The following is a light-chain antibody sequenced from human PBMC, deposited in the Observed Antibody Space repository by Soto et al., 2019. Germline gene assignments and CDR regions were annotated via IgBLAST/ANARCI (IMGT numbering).Light chain of an antibody. V-gene: IGLV2-14*01. CDR2: EVS. CDR1: RSDVGGYNY. CDR3: SSYTSSRAYV. Sequence: QSVLTQPASVSGSPGQSIARSCTGTRSDVGGYNYVSWYQQQSGKAPKLMIHEVSNRPSGVSNRFSGSKSGNTASLTISGLQAEDEADYYCSSYTSSRAYVFGIGTKVTVL. J-gene: IGLJ1*01.